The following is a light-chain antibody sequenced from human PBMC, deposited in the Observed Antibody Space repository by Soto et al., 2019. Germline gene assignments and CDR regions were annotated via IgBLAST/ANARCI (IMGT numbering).Light chain of an antibody. CDR2: GND. Sequence: QSALTQPPSVSGTPGQRLTISCSGGRSNIASNTVNWYQQLPGTAPKLLLYGNDQRPSGVPGRFSGSKSGTSASLAISGLQSDDEAEYFCAAWDDSLSGPIFGGVTKVTVL. CDR1: RSNIASNT. V-gene: IGLV1-44*01. CDR3: AAWDDSLSGPI. J-gene: IGLJ2*01.